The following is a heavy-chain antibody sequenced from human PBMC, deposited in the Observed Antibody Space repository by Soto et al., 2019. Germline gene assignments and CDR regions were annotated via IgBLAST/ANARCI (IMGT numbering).Heavy chain of an antibody. CDR3: ATQYYYGSGSRYYGMDV. V-gene: IGHV4-61*01. Sequence: LSLTCTVSGGSVSSGRYYWSWIRQPPGKGLEWIGYIYYSGSTNYNPSLKSRVTISVDTSKNQFSLKLSSVTAADTAVYYCATQYYYGSGSRYYGMDVWGQGTTVTVSS. CDR2: IYYSGST. D-gene: IGHD3-10*01. CDR1: GGSVSSGRYY. J-gene: IGHJ6*02.